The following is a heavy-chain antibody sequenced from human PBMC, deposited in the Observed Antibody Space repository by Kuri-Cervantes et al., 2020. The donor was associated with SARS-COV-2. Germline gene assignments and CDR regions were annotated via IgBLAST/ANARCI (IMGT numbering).Heavy chain of an antibody. CDR2: IYHSGST. CDR1: GYSISSGYY. Sequence: ESLKISCAVSGYSISSGYYWDWIRQPPGKGLEWIGSIYHSGSTYYNPPLKSRVTISVDTSKNQFSLKLSSVTAADTAVYYCARVSRPYYFDYWGQGTLVTVSS. V-gene: IGHV4-38-2*01. J-gene: IGHJ4*02. CDR3: ARVSRPYYFDY.